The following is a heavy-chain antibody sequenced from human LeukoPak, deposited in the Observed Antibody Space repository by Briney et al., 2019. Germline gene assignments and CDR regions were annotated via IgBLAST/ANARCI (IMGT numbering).Heavy chain of an antibody. CDR1: GFTFSHHW. V-gene: IGHV3-7*01. CDR3: ARLNWNYADY. Sequence: GGSLRLSCTASGFTFSHHWMTWVRQAPEKGLEWVANIKEDGSEKDYVDSVKGRFTISRDNGKNSLYLQMNSLRGEDTAVYYCARLNWNYADYWGQRTLVTVSS. CDR2: IKEDGSEK. J-gene: IGHJ4*02. D-gene: IGHD3-3*01.